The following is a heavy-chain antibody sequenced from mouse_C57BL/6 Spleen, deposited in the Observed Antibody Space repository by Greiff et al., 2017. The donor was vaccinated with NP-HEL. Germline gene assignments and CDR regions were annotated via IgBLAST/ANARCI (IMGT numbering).Heavy chain of an antibody. V-gene: IGHV1-59*01. CDR3: ARDGYYGDFDY. Sequence: QVQLKQPGAELVRPGTSVKLSCKASGYTFTSYWMHWVKQRPGQGLEWIGVIDPSDSYTNYNQKFKGKATLTVDTSSSTAYMQLSSLTSEDSAVYYCARDGYYGDFDYWGQGTTLTVSS. CDR1: GYTFTSYW. J-gene: IGHJ2*01. CDR2: IDPSDSYT. D-gene: IGHD2-3*01.